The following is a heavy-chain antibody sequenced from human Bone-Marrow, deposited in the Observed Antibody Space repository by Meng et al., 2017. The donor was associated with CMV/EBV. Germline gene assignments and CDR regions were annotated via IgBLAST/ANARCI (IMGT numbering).Heavy chain of an antibody. V-gene: IGHV3-15*01. CDR1: GFTFSNAW. CDR3: TTGFGELWESLDAFDI. Sequence: GESLKISCAASGFTFSNAWMSWVRQAPGKGLEWVGRIKSKTDGGTTDYAAPVKGRFTISRDDSKNTLYLQMNSLKTEDTAVYYCTTGFGELWESLDAFDIWGQGIMVTVSS. J-gene: IGHJ3*02. D-gene: IGHD3-10*01. CDR2: IKSKTDGGTT.